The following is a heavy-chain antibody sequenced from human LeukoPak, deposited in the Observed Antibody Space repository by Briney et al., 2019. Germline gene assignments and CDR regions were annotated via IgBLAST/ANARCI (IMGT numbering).Heavy chain of an antibody. CDR2: IYSGGST. J-gene: IGHJ6*02. D-gene: IGHD3-16*01. V-gene: IGHV3-53*01. CDR3: ARGTVWRLGSYGLNV. CDR1: GFTVSSKY. Sequence: GGSLRLSCVASGFTVSSKYMSWVRQAPGKGLEWVSVIYSGGSTYYGESVKGRFTISRDNSKNTVYLQMNALRAEDSAVYYCARGTVWRLGSYGLNVWGQGTTVTVSS.